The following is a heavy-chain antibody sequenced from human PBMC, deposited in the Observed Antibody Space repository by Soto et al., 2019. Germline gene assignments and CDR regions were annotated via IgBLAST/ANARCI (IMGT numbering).Heavy chain of an antibody. CDR2: ISSSSSYI. V-gene: IGHV3-21*01. CDR1: GFTFSSYS. J-gene: IGHJ4*02. CDR3: ARGTQPHQYYFDY. D-gene: IGHD2-2*01. Sequence: EVQLVESGGGLVKPGGSLRLSCAASGFTFSSYSMNWVRQAPGKGLEWVSSISSSSSYIYYADSVKGRFTISRDNAKNSLYLQMNSLRAKDTAVYYCARGTQPHQYYFDYWGQGTLVTVSS.